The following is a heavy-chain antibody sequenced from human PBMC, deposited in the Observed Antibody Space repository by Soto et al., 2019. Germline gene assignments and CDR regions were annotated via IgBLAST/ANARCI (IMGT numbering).Heavy chain of an antibody. Sequence: QVQLVQSGAEVKKPGASVKVSCKASGYTFTSYGISWVRQAPGQGLEWMGWISAYNGNTNYAQKLQVRVTMNTDKSTSTAYMELRSLRSDDTAVYYCASISGIHYYFDFWGQGNLVTVSS. CDR3: ASISGIHYYFDF. J-gene: IGHJ4*02. CDR2: ISAYNGNT. D-gene: IGHD1-26*01. CDR1: GYTFTSYG. V-gene: IGHV1-18*01.